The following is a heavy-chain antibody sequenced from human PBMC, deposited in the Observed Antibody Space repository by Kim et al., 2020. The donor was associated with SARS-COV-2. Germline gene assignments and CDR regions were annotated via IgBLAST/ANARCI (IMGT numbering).Heavy chain of an antibody. Sequence: SGKGRFTISRDNSKNTLYLQMNSLRAEDTAVYYCAREGVMAAVRSVYFDYWGQGTLVTVSS. V-gene: IGHV3-30*07. J-gene: IGHJ4*02. CDR3: AREGVMAAVRSVYFDY. D-gene: IGHD6-13*01.